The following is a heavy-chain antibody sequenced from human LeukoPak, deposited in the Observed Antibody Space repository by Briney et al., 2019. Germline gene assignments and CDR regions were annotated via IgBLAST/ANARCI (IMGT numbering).Heavy chain of an antibody. D-gene: IGHD6-6*01. CDR1: GYSFTNYD. Sequence: ASVKASCKAFGYSFTNYDINWVRQATGQGLEWMGWMNPNSGNTGYAQKFQGRVTMTRNTSISTAYMELSSLRSEDSAVYYCARAGRSSSFFNYHYYYMDVWGKGTTVTVSS. CDR3: ARAGRSSSFFNYHYYYMDV. V-gene: IGHV1-8*01. CDR2: MNPNSGNT. J-gene: IGHJ6*03.